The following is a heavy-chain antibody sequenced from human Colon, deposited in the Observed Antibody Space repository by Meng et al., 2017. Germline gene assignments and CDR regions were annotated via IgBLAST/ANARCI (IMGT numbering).Heavy chain of an antibody. CDR2: TLPDGSQN. D-gene: IGHD3-9*01. Sequence: QVWLGESGGGVVRPGRSLRLSCAASGFTFSAYRMYWVRQAPGKGLEWVGVTLPDGSQNYYADSVKGRFTISRENSKNTLFLQMDSLRTEDTAVYYCVRGNIDWYLDYWGQGTLVTVSS. CDR3: VRGNIDWYLDY. J-gene: IGHJ4*02. CDR1: GFTFSAYR. V-gene: IGHV3-30*06.